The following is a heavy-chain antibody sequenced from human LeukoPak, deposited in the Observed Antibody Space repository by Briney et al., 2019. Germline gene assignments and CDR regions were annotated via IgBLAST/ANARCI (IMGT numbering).Heavy chain of an antibody. CDR2: IRSKAYGGTT. Sequence: PGRSLRLSCTASGFTFGDYAMSWARQAPGKGLEWVGFIRSKAYGGTTEYAASVKGRFTISRDDSKSIAYLQMNSLKTEDTAVYYCTSQLGYCSGLSCYSSYYYGMDVWGKGTTVTVSS. V-gene: IGHV3-49*04. CDR1: GFTFGDYA. J-gene: IGHJ6*04. D-gene: IGHD2-15*01. CDR3: TSQLGYCSGLSCYSSYYYGMDV.